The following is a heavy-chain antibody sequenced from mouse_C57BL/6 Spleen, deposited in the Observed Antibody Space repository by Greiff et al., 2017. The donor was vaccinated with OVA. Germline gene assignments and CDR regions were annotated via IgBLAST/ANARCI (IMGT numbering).Heavy chain of an antibody. J-gene: IGHJ2*01. CDR1: GFTFSSYA. CDR3: ARDPDY. V-gene: IGHV5-4*01. CDR2: ISDGGSYT. Sequence: EVQLVESGGGLVKPGGSLKLSCAASGFTFSSYAMSWFRQTPEKRLEWVATISDGGSYTYYPDNVKGRFTISRDNAKNNLYLQMSHLKSEDTAMYYCARDPDYWGQGTTLTVSS.